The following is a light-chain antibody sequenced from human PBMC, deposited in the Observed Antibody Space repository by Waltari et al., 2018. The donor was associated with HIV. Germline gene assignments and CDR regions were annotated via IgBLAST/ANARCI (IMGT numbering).Light chain of an antibody. Sequence: QSVLTQPASVSGSPGQSITISCSGSSSDVGGYNYVSWYQQHPGKAPKLMIYEVTNRPSGVSNRFSGSKSGSTASLTISGLQAEDEADYYCSSYTSRRTLYVFGSGTKVTV. CDR2: EVT. CDR1: SSDVGGYNY. V-gene: IGLV2-14*01. CDR3: SSYTSRRTLYV. J-gene: IGLJ1*01.